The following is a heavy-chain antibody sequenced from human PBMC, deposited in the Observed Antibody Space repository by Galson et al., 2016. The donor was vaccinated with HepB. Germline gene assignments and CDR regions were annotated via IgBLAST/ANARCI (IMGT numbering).Heavy chain of an antibody. V-gene: IGHV1-24*01. D-gene: IGHD1-1*01. CDR1: GYIFTEIS. CDR3: AGRTGTGSLHY. Sequence: SVKVSCKVFGYIFTEISMHWVRQAPGKGLEWMGGFDPENGETIYAQKFQGRVTMTTDSSTSTAYMELRSLRSDDTAMYYCAGRTGTGSLHYWGLGTLVTVSS. CDR2: FDPENGET. J-gene: IGHJ4*02.